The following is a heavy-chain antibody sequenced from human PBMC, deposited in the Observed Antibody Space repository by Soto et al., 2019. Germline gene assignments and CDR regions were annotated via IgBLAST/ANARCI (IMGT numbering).Heavy chain of an antibody. CDR3: ARFRCGGDCYYDY. CDR2: IYSGGST. D-gene: IGHD2-21*02. J-gene: IGHJ4*02. V-gene: IGHV3-53*01. CDR1: GFTVSSNY. Sequence: GGSVRLSCAASGFTVSSNYMSWVRQAPGKGLEWVSVIYSGGSTYYADSVKGRFTISRDNSKNTLYLQMNSLRAEDTAVYYCARFRCGGDCYYDYWGQGTLVTVSS.